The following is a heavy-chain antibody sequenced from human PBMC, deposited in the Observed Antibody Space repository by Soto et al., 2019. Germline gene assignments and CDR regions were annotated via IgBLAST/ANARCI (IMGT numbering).Heavy chain of an antibody. J-gene: IGHJ4*02. Sequence: SQTLPLTCAVSGYSISSGYYSVWIRQPPGKGLEWIGSIYHSGSTYYNPSLKSRVTISVDTSKNQFSLKLSSVTAADTAVYYCARDMVRGVIDYWGQGTLVTVSS. CDR2: IYHSGST. CDR3: ARDMVRGVIDY. CDR1: GYSISSGYY. V-gene: IGHV4-38-2*02. D-gene: IGHD3-10*01.